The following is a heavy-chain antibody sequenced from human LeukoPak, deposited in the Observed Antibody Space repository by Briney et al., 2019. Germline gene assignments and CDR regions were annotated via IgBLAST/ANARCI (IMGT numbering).Heavy chain of an antibody. CDR1: GFTFSSYS. CDR3: ARDHHYDILTGYPWDYYYGMDV. CDR2: ISSSSSYI. Sequence: GGSLRLSCAASGFTFSSYSMNWVRQAPGKGLEWVSSISSSSSYIYYADSVKGRFTISRDNAKNSLYLQMNGLRAEDTAVYYCARDHHYDILTGYPWDYYYGMDVWGKGTTVTVSS. J-gene: IGHJ6*04. D-gene: IGHD3-9*01. V-gene: IGHV3-21*01.